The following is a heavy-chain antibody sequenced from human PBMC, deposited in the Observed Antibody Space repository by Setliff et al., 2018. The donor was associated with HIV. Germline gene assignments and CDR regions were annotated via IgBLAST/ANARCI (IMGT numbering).Heavy chain of an antibody. V-gene: IGHV4-38-2*02. Sequence: SETLSLTCDVSGFSISSRYYWGWIRQSPGKGLEWIGNIYHTGSSYYNPFLNDRATISLDTSKNQFSLKLNSVTAADTAVYYCARDVLGLVISVYGFWGQGIPVTVS. CDR1: GFSISSRYY. CDR2: IYHTGSS. J-gene: IGHJ4*02. D-gene: IGHD3-22*01. CDR3: ARDVLGLVISVYGF.